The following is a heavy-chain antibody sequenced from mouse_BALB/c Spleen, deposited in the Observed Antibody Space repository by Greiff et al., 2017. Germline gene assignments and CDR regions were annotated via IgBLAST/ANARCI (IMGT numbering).Heavy chain of an antibody. CDR1: GFDFSRYW. Sequence: EVKLMESGGGLVQPGGSLKLSCAASGFDFSRYWMSWVRQAPGKGLEWIGEINPDSSTINYTPSLKDKFIISRDNAKNTLYLQMSKVRSEDTALYYCARLHYYGFYYAMDYWGQGTSVTVSS. J-gene: IGHJ4*01. CDR3: ARLHYYGFYYAMDY. CDR2: INPDSSTI. D-gene: IGHD1-2*01. V-gene: IGHV4-1*02.